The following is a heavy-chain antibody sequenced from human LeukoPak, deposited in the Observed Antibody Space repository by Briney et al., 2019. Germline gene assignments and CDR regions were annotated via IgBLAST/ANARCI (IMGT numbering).Heavy chain of an antibody. D-gene: IGHD4-23*01. V-gene: IGHV3-21*01. J-gene: IGHJ4*02. CDR1: GFTFSSYS. CDR2: ISSSSSYI. Sequence: GGSLRLSCAASGFTFSSYSMNWVRQAPGKGLEWVSSISSSSSYIYYADSVKGRFTISRDNAKNSLCLQMNSLRAEDTAVYYCARVAGGLDFDYWGQGTLVTVSS. CDR3: ARVAGGLDFDY.